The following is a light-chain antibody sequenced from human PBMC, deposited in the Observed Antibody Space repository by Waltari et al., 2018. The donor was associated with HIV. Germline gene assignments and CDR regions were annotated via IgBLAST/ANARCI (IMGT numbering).Light chain of an antibody. J-gene: IGKJ3*01. CDR3: QQRSNWPVT. Sequence: ELVLTQSPATLSLSPGERATLSCRASQSVSSYLAWYHQKPGQAPSLRIYDASNRATGIPARFSGSGSVTDFTLTISSLEPEDFAVYCCQQRSNWPVTFGPGTKVDIK. CDR2: DAS. V-gene: IGKV3-11*01. CDR1: QSVSSY.